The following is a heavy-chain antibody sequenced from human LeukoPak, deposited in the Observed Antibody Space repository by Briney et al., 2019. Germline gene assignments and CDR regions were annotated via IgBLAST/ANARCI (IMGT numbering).Heavy chain of an antibody. J-gene: IGHJ4*02. CDR2: MNPNSGNT. D-gene: IGHD2-15*01. CDR1: GYTFTSYD. CDR3: AAEGQWSLVHYFNS. V-gene: IGHV1-8*01. Sequence: ASVKVSCKASGYTFTSYDINWVRQATGQGLEWMGWMNPNSGNTGYAQKFQGRVTMTEDPSTDTAYLELSSLRSEDTAVYYCAAEGQWSLVHYFNSWGQGTLVTVSS.